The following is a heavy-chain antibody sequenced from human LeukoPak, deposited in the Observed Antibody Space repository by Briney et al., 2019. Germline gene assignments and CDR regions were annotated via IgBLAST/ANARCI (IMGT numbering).Heavy chain of an antibody. Sequence: SQTLSLTCTVSGGSISSSSYYWGWIRQPPGKGLEWIGNIYHSGSPYYNPSLKSRVIISVDTSKNQFSLKLSSVTAADTAVYYCARDLGRYCSSTSCYPDWFDPWGQGTLVTVSS. CDR2: IYHSGSP. D-gene: IGHD2-2*01. CDR1: GGSISSSSYY. V-gene: IGHV4-39*02. CDR3: ARDLGRYCSSTSCYPDWFDP. J-gene: IGHJ5*02.